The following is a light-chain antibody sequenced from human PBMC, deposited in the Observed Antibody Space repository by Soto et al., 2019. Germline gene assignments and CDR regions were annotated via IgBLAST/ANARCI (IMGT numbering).Light chain of an antibody. CDR1: QSVSSN. V-gene: IGKV3-15*01. CDR3: QHYNNWPPWT. Sequence: EIEMTQSPATLSLSPGERATLYCWASQSVSSNLAWYQQKPGQAPRLLIYGASTRVTGVPARLSGSGSGTEFILIISSLQSEDFAVYYCQHYNNWPPWTFGQGTKVDIK. J-gene: IGKJ1*01. CDR2: GAS.